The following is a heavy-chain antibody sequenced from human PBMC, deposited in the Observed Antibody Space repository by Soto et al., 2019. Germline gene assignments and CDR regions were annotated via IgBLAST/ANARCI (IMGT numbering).Heavy chain of an antibody. Sequence: PSETLSLTCAVSGGSIRSDGSYWTWIRQLPGGGLEWIGYIYYSGSTSYNPSLESRASISVDSSENQFSLRLTSVTAADTAVYYCARRAGNRRGYPIDSWGQGTLVTVSS. D-gene: IGHD5-18*01. V-gene: IGHV4-31*11. CDR3: ARRAGNRRGYPIDS. CDR1: GGSIRSDGSY. J-gene: IGHJ4*02. CDR2: IYYSGST.